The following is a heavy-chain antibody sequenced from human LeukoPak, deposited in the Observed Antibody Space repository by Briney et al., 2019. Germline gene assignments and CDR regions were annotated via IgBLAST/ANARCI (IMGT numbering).Heavy chain of an antibody. V-gene: IGHV3-53*01. Sequence: GGSLRLSCAASGFTVSSSYMSWVRQAPGKGLEWVSVIYSGGSTYYADSVKGRFTISRDNSKNTLYLQMNSLRAEDTAVYYCARDSSGYYLYWGQGTLVTVSS. CDR1: GFTVSSSY. D-gene: IGHD3-22*01. J-gene: IGHJ4*02. CDR3: ARDSSGYYLY. CDR2: IYSGGST.